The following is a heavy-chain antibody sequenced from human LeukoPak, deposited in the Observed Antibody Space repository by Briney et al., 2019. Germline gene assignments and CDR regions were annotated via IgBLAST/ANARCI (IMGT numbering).Heavy chain of an antibody. J-gene: IGHJ4*02. CDR1: SGSLSSSSYY. CDR2: IYYSGSI. CDR3: ARRTLLYSSSWYDFDY. Sequence: SETLSLTCTVSSGSLSSSSYYWGWLRQHPGKGLEWLGRIYYSGSIYYNSSLKCRVTISVATSKTQFTLKLRSVTAPATVPVYCARRTLLYSSSWYDFDYWGQGTLVTVSS. D-gene: IGHD6-13*01. V-gene: IGHV4-39*01.